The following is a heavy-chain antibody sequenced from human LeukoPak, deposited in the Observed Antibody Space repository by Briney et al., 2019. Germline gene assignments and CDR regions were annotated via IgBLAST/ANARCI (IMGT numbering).Heavy chain of an antibody. V-gene: IGHV3-30*06. CDR1: GFTFSSYG. CDR3: AKDAFDI. J-gene: IGHJ3*02. CDR2: ISDDGNNK. Sequence: GKSLRLSCAASGFTFSSYGMHWVRQAPGKGLEWVAIISDDGNNKGYADSVKGRFTISRDNSKDTLSLQMNSLTAEDTAVYYCAKDAFDIWGQGTMVTVSS.